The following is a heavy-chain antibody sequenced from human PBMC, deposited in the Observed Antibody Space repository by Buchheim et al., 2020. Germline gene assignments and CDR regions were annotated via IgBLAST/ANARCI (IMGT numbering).Heavy chain of an antibody. CDR2: ISGGGGST. D-gene: IGHD5-18*01. J-gene: IGHJ4*02. Sequence: EVQLLESGGGLVQPGGSLRLSCAASGFTFSTHAMGWVRQAPGKGLEWVSAISGGGGSTYYADSVKGRFTISRDNSKNTLYLQMNSLRDEDTAIYYCAKDGTGYNYGYRWPVDYWGQGTL. CDR3: AKDGTGYNYGYRWPVDY. V-gene: IGHV3-23*01. CDR1: GFTFSTHA.